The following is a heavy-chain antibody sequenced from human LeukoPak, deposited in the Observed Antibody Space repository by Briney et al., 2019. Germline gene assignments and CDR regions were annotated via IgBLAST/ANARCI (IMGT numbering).Heavy chain of an antibody. CDR3: AGGLGPIAMFDP. V-gene: IGHV4-59*01. Sequence: SETLSLTCTVSGASISSDYWSWIRQPPGKGLEWIGYIHYSGTTNYNPSLKSRVTISLDTSKTQFSLKLNSVTAADTAVLYCAGGLGPIAMFDPWGQGTLVTVSS. J-gene: IGHJ5*02. CDR1: GASISSDY. CDR2: IHYSGTT. D-gene: IGHD6-6*01.